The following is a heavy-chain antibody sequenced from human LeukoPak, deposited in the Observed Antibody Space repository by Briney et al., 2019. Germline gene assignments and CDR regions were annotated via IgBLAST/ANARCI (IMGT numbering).Heavy chain of an antibody. CDR2: INQDGSEK. J-gene: IGHJ4*02. D-gene: IGHD3-22*01. CDR1: RFTFSNFW. CDR3: ARGHYYDFD. Sequence: GGSLRLSCAASRFTFSNFWMNWVRQAPGMGLEWVANINQDGSEKCYVDSVKGRFTISRDNAKNSLYLQMNNLRGEDTAVYYCARGHYYDFDWGQGTLVTVSS. V-gene: IGHV3-7*01.